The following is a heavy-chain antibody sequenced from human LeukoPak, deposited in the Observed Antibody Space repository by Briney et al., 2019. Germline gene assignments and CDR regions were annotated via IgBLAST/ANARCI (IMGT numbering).Heavy chain of an antibody. CDR1: GGTFSSYA. Sequence: SVKVSCKASGGTFSSYAISWVRQAPGQGLEWMGGIIPIFGTANYAQKFQGRVTITADESTSTAYMELRSLRSDDTAVYYCAVSRADAFDIWGQGTMVTVSS. CDR3: AVSRADAFDI. V-gene: IGHV1-69*01. CDR2: IIPIFGTA. D-gene: IGHD6-13*01. J-gene: IGHJ3*02.